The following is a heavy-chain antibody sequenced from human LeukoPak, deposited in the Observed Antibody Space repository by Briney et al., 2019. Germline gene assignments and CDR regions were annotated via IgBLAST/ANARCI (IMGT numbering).Heavy chain of an antibody. CDR2: IYYSGST. D-gene: IGHD3-16*01. CDR1: GGSISSSSYY. Sequence: SETLSLTCTVSGGSISSSSYYWGWIRQPPGKGLEWIGSIYYSGSTYYNPSLKSRVTISVDTSKNQFSLKLSSVTAADTAVYYCASNEWGSYYFDYWGQGTLVTVSS. CDR3: ASNEWGSYYFDY. V-gene: IGHV4-39*07. J-gene: IGHJ4*02.